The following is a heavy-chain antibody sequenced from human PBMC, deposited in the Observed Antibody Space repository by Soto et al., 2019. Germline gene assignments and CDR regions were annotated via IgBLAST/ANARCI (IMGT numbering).Heavy chain of an antibody. Sequence: ASVKVSCKASGYTFTSYGISWVRQAPGQGLEWMGWISTYNGDTNYAQTFQGRVTMTTDTSTSTVHMEVRSLRSDDTAVYYCAREGVAPYYYYGMDVWGQGTTVTVS. CDR2: ISTYNGDT. D-gene: IGHD5-12*01. J-gene: IGHJ6*02. CDR3: AREGVAPYYYYGMDV. CDR1: GYTFTSYG. V-gene: IGHV1-18*01.